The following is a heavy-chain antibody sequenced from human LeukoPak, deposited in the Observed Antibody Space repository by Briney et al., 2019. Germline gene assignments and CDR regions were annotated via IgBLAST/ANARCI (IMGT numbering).Heavy chain of an antibody. Sequence: ASVKVSCKTSGYTFTGYSIHWVRQAPGQGLEWMGWINPNSGDTTYAQKLQGRVTMTRDTSISTAYMDLSRLRTDDTGVYYCARVHVTLQYSSSLTPDSFDVWGQGTMVTVSS. CDR1: GYTFTGYS. D-gene: IGHD6-6*01. V-gene: IGHV1-2*02. CDR3: ARVHVTLQYSSSLTPDSFDV. J-gene: IGHJ3*01. CDR2: INPNSGDT.